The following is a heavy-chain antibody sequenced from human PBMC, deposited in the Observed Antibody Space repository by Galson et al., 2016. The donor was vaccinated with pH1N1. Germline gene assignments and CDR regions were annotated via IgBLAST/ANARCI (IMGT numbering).Heavy chain of an antibody. CDR3: AREPYGTGGFGY. Sequence: SVKVSCKASGYSLTKYYVHWVRQAPGQGLEWMGVIDPSNGGTKYAQKFQGRVTLTRDTTISTAYLEVDRLTSDDTALFYCAREPYGTGGFGYWGQGTLVTVSS. CDR1: GYSLTKYY. D-gene: IGHD3/OR15-3a*01. CDR2: IDPSNGGT. J-gene: IGHJ4*02. V-gene: IGHV1-2*02.